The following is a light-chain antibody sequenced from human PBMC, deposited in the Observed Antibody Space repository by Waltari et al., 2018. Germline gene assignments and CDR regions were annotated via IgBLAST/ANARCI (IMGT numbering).Light chain of an antibody. CDR1: QSVSSW. V-gene: IGKV1-5*03. J-gene: IGKJ1*01. CDR3: QQYDSYPLT. Sequence: DIQISQSPASLSASVGDRVTITCRARQSVSSWLAWYRQKPGKAPDLLIYKASILESGFPSRFSGSGFGTEFTLTINSLQPDDSATYYCQQYDSYPLTFGQGTKVEIK. CDR2: KAS.